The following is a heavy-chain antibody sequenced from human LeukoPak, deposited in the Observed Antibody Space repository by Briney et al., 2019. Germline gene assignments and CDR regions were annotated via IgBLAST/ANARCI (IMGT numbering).Heavy chain of an antibody. J-gene: IGHJ5*02. CDR3: ARDRVLYNWSLDQCCWFDP. CDR2: ISYDGSNK. V-gene: IGHV3-30*01. CDR1: GFTFSSYA. Sequence: GRSLRLSCAASGFTFSSYAMHWVRQAPGKGLEWVAVISYDGSNKYYADSVKGRFTISRDNSKNTLYLQMNSLRAEDTAVYYCARDRVLYNWSLDQCCWFDPWGQGTLVTVYS. D-gene: IGHD1-20*01.